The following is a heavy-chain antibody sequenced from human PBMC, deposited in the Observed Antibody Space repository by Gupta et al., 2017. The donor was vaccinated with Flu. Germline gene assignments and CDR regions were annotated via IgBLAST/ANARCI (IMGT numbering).Heavy chain of an antibody. CDR3: ASPGGYSYGFDY. J-gene: IGHJ4*02. V-gene: IGHV1-58*01. D-gene: IGHD5-18*01. Sequence: FTSSTVRWVRQARGQRLEWIGWIVVGSGNTNYAQKFQERVTITRDTPTSTAYMQLSSMRSEDTAVYYCASPGGYSYGFDYWGEGTLVTVYS. CDR1: FTSST. CDR2: IVVGSGNT.